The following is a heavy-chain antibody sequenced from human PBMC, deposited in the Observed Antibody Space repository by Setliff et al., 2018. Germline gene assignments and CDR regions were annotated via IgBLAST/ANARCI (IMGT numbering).Heavy chain of an antibody. CDR2: IYYSGST. CDR3: ASAEYTDYYFDY. CDR1: GGSISSGNYY. V-gene: IGHV4-30-4*08. Sequence: SETLSLTCTVSGGSISSGNYYWSWIRQPPGKGLEWIGYIYYSGSTYYNPSLKSRVTISVDTSKNQFSLKLSSVTAADTAVYYCASAEYTDYYFDYWGQGTLVTVSS. J-gene: IGHJ4*02. D-gene: IGHD1-1*01.